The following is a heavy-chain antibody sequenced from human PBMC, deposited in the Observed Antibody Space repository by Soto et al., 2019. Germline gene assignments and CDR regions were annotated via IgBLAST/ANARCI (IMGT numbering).Heavy chain of an antibody. Sequence: GGSLRLSCAASGFPPGFTFSSYAMSWVRRVPGRGLECVSSISGGGGSTYYADSVKGRFTISRDNSKNTLYLQMNSLRAEDTAVYYCAKDGDILSGYPEYFQHWGQGTLVTVSS. J-gene: IGHJ1*01. CDR3: AKDGDILSGYPEYFQH. D-gene: IGHD3-9*01. V-gene: IGHV3-23*01. CDR1: GFPPGFTFSSYA. CDR2: ISGGGGST.